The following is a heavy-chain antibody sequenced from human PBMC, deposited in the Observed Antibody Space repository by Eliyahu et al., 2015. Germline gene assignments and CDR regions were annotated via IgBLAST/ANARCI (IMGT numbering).Heavy chain of an antibody. CDR3: VRRDGYSFGIDY. D-gene: IGHD5-18*01. J-gene: IGHJ4*02. Sequence: EVQLVQSGAEVKKPGESXKIACXGXGXRFSXXWIGWXRQMPGKGLEWMGMVYPGDSDTRYNPSFQGQVTISADKSTSTAYLQWSSLGASDTAMYYCVRRDGYSFGIDYWGQGTLVTVSS. V-gene: IGHV5-51*01. CDR2: VYPGDSDT. CDR1: GXRFSXXW.